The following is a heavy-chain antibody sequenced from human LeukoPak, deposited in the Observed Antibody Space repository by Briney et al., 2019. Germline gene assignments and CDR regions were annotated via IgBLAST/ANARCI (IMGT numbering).Heavy chain of an antibody. D-gene: IGHD1-26*01. J-gene: IGHJ4*02. CDR1: GFTFTDYW. CDR3: ARVGTWELQRVFDY. CDR2: IHKAGTES. V-gene: IGHV3-7*01. Sequence: GGSLRLSCAASGFTFTDYWMTWVRQVPGKGLEWVASIHKAGTESYYVDSVKGRFAISRDNAKNSLYLQLSSLRVDDTAVYYCARVGTWELQRVFDYWGQGTLVTVSS.